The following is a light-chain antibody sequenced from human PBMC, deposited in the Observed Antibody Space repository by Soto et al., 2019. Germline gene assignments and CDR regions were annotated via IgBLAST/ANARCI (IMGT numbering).Light chain of an antibody. Sequence: QSVLTQPPSVSGAPGQRVTISCTGSNSNIGAGYDVHWYQQLPGAAPRLLISDNNNRPSGVPDRFSGSKSGTSASLDITGLQAEDEADYFCQSDDITLSGPVFGGGTKVTVL. CDR3: QSDDITLSGPV. CDR1: NSNIGAGYD. J-gene: IGLJ3*02. CDR2: DNN. V-gene: IGLV1-40*01.